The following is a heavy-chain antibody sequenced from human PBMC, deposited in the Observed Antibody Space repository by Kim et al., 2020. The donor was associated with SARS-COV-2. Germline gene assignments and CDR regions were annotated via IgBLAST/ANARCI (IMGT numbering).Heavy chain of an antibody. J-gene: IGHJ5*01. Sequence: YADSRKDRFTISSDNSKNTLYLQMNSMRVEDTAVYYCAKSERVWLVPCDSSGEGALCTVSS. CDR3: AKSERVWLVPCDS. V-gene: IGHV3-23*05. D-gene: IGHD3-22*01.